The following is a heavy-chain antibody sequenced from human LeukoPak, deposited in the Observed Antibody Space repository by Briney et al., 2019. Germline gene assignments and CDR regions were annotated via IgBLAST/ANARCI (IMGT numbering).Heavy chain of an antibody. D-gene: IGHD6-19*01. CDR2: IYYSGST. Sequence: KPSETLSLTCTVSGGSISSYYWSWIRQPPGKGLEWVGYIYYSGSTSYSPSLTSRVTISVDTSKNQFSLRLTSVTAADTAVYYCARQRIAVTFDYWGQGTLVTVSP. CDR1: GGSISSYY. CDR3: ARQRIAVTFDY. V-gene: IGHV4-59*08. J-gene: IGHJ4*02.